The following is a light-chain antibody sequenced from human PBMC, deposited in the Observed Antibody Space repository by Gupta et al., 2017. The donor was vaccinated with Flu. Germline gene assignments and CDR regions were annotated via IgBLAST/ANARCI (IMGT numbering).Light chain of an antibody. J-gene: IGLJ3*02. CDR1: SSHIGSNY. CDR2: RNN. V-gene: IGLV1-47*01. CDR3: AAWDDSRSGWV. Sequence: SVLTQPPSASGPPGQRVTISCSGSSSHIGSNYVYWYQQLPGTAPKLLIYRNNQRPSGVPDRFSGSKSGTLASLAISGLRSEDEADYYCAAWDDSRSGWVFGGGTKLTVL.